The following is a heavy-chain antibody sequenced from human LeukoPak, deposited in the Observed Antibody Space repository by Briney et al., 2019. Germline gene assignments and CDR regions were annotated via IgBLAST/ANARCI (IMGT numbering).Heavy chain of an antibody. CDR3: ARDVPLEF. V-gene: IGHV3-21*01. Sequence: GGSLRLSCAASGFAFSSYDMNWVRQAPGKGLEWVSSIASSSSYIYYADSMKGRFTISRDNAKNSLYLQMNSLRAEDTAVYYCARDVPLEFWGQGTLVTVSS. D-gene: IGHD3-10*02. CDR1: GFAFSSYD. CDR2: IASSSSYI. J-gene: IGHJ4*02.